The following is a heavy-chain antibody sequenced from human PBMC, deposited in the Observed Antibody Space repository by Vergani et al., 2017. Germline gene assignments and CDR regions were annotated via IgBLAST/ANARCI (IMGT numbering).Heavy chain of an antibody. Sequence: QVQLQESGPRLVRPSQTLSLTCTVSGGSINTGAYYWSWIRQPAGKGLEWIGRVYTSGMTNYNPSLKSRVTISMDTSKNQFFLNLSSVTAADTAVYYFARSVVTASAYFDYWGRGTLVPVSS. CDR3: ARSVVTASAYFDY. CDR1: GGSINTGAYY. J-gene: IGHJ4*02. D-gene: IGHD2-21*02. CDR2: VYTSGMT. V-gene: IGHV4-61*02.